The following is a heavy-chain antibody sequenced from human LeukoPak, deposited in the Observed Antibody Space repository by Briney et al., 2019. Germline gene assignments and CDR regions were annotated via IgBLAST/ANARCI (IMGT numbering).Heavy chain of an antibody. J-gene: IGHJ4*02. CDR3: ARTPLYYDSSGYYFDY. Sequence: ASVKVSCKASGYTFTGYYMHWVRQAPGQGLEWMGWINPNSGGTNYAQKFQGRVTMTRDTSISTAYMELSRLRSDDTAVYYCARTPLYYDSSGYYFDYWGQGTLVTVSS. CDR1: GYTFTGYY. D-gene: IGHD3-22*01. V-gene: IGHV1-2*02. CDR2: INPNSGGT.